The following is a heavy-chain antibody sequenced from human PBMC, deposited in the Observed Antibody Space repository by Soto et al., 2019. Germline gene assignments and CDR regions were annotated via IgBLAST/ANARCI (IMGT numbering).Heavy chain of an antibody. J-gene: IGHJ4*02. D-gene: IGHD4-17*01. V-gene: IGHV3-23*01. CDR1: GFTFSSYA. CDR2: ISGRGGGT. Sequence: EVQLLESGGGLVQSGGSLRLSCAASGFTFSSYAMSWVRQAPGKGLEWVSGISGRGGGTYYADSVKGRFTISRDNSKNTLYLQMNSRGAEDTAVYYCAKNGRDTTLTTLDYWAQGTLVTVSS. CDR3: AKNGRDTTLTTLDY.